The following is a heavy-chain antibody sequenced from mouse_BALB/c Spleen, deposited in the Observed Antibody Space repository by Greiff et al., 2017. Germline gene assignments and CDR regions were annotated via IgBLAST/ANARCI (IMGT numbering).Heavy chain of an antibody. CDR1: GFTFSSYT. CDR2: ISSGGSYT. J-gene: IGHJ3*01. CDR3: TREGGSRFAY. Sequence: EVQRVESGGGLVKPGGSLKLSCAASGFTFSSYTMSWVRQTPEKRLEWVATISSGGSYTYYPDSVKGRFTISRDNAKNTLYLQMSSLKSEDTAMYYCTREGGSRFAYWGQGTLVTVSA. V-gene: IGHV5-6-4*01.